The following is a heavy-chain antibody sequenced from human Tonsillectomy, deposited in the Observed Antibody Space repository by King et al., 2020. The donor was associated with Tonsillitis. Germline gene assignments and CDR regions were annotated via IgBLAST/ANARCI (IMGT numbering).Heavy chain of an antibody. D-gene: IGHD5-24*01. Sequence: VQLVESGGGLVQPGGSLILSCAASGFTFSSHAMHWVRQAPGKGLEYVSAISSDGGSTYYANSVKGRFTISRDNSNNTLYLQMGSLRAEDMAVYYCARDEGDGYNWYYYYMDVWGKGTTVTVSS. CDR2: ISSDGGST. CDR3: ARDEGDGYNWYYYYMDV. J-gene: IGHJ6*03. V-gene: IGHV3-64*01. CDR1: GFTFSSHA.